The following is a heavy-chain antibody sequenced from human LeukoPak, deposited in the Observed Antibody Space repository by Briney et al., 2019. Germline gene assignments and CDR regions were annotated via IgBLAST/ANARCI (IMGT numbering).Heavy chain of an antibody. J-gene: IGHJ4*02. D-gene: IGHD3-10*01. CDR2: VSSDRSKK. CDR3: AKEMGGRNYGNYFDN. V-gene: IGHV3-30*18. CDR1: GFTFSSYG. Sequence: PGGSLRLSCEASGFTFSSYGMHWVRQAPGKGLEWVAVVSSDRSKKEYADSVRGRFTISRDNAKNTLNLQMNSLRAEDTAVYYCAKEMGGRNYGNYFDNWGQGTLVTVSS.